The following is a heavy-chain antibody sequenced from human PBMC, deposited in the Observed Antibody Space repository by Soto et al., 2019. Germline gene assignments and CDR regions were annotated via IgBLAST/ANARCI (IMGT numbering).Heavy chain of an antibody. CDR2: ISGGGGDST. D-gene: IGHD3-3*02. V-gene: IGHV3-23*01. CDR3: AKELAIIGKGACDM. J-gene: IGHJ3*02. CDR1: GFTFSSYA. Sequence: EVHLLESGGGLVQPGGSLTLSCAASGFTFSSYAMSWVRQAPGKGLEWVSAISGGGGDSTYYADSVKGRHIISEDNSKHTLYLQMSGLRADETAVYYFAKELAIIGKGACDMWGQATMVSVS.